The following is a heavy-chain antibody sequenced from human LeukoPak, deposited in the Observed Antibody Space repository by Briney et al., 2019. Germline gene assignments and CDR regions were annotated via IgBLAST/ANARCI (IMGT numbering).Heavy chain of an antibody. CDR1: GYSFTSYW. D-gene: IGHD3-9*01. CDR2: IYPGDSDT. CDR3: ARRNYDTLTYYYGMDV. V-gene: IGHV5-51*01. Sequence: GESLKISCKGSGYSFTSYWIGWVRQMPGKGLEWMGIIYPGDSDTRYSPSFQGQVTISADKSISTAYLQWSSLKASDTAMYYCARRNYDTLTYYYGMDVWGQGTTVTVSS. J-gene: IGHJ6*02.